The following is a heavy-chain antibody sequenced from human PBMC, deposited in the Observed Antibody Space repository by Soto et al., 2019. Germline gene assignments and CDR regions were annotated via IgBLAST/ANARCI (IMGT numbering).Heavy chain of an antibody. D-gene: IGHD5-12*01. Sequence: GGSLRLSCAASGFTFSSYGMHWVRQAPGKGLEWVAVIWYDGSNKYYADSVKGRFTISRDNSKNTLYLQMNSLRAEDTAVYYCARDGGDGYNDNAFDIWGQGTMVTVSS. J-gene: IGHJ3*02. CDR1: GFTFSSYG. CDR2: IWYDGSNK. V-gene: IGHV3-33*01. CDR3: ARDGGDGYNDNAFDI.